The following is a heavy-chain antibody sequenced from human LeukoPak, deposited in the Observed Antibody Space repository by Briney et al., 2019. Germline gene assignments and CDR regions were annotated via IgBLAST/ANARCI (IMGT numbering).Heavy chain of an antibody. Sequence: GGSLRLSCAVSGSIGIDGYMSWVRQAPGKGLEWVSTISGNGDKTYYADSVKGRFTISRDNSKNTMYVLMSSLRAEDSAVYYCAKYLYPTAYSSGREAFDIWGQGTMVTVSS. J-gene: IGHJ3*02. CDR1: GSIGIDGY. D-gene: IGHD6-19*01. CDR3: AKYLYPTAYSSGREAFDI. V-gene: IGHV3-23*01. CDR2: ISGNGDKT.